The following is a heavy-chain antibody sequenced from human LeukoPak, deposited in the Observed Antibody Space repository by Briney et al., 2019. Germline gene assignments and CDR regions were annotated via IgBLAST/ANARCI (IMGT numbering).Heavy chain of an antibody. Sequence: PGGSLRLSCVASGFTFSTYSMNWVRQAPGKGLEWVSYISFSTSTIYYADSVKGRFTISRDNAKNSLYLQMNSLRAEDTAVYYCARVASYCGGDCPPPGDYWGQGTLVTVSS. CDR3: ARVASYCGGDCPPPGDY. J-gene: IGHJ4*02. CDR1: GFTFSTYS. V-gene: IGHV3-48*04. CDR2: ISFSTSTI. D-gene: IGHD2-21*02.